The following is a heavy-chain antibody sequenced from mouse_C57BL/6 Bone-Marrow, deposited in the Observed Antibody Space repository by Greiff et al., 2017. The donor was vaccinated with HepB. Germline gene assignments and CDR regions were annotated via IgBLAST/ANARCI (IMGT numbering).Heavy chain of an antibody. Sequence: EVQLQQSGTVLARPGASVKMSCKTSGYTFTSYWMHWVKQRPGQGLEWIGAIYPGNSDTSYNQKFKGKAKLTAVTSASTAYMELSSLTNEDSAVYYCTTLYYYGSSYWFAYWGQGTLVTVS. D-gene: IGHD1-1*01. J-gene: IGHJ3*01. CDR1: GYTFTSYW. CDR2: IYPGNSDT. V-gene: IGHV1-5*01. CDR3: TTLYYYGSSYWFAY.